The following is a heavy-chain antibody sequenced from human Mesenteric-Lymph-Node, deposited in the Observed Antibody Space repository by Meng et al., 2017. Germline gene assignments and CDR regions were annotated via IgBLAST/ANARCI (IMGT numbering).Heavy chain of an antibody. CDR2: TYYRSKWSS. V-gene: IGHV6-1*01. J-gene: IGHJ4*02. CDR3: ARKAVAVGTFDY. Sequence: SQTLSLTCAISGDSVSSNSAAWNWIRQSPSRGLEWLGRTYYRSKWSSDYAVSVRSRITINADTSKNQLSLQLNSVTPEDTAVYYCARKAVAVGTFDYWGQGTLVTVSS. CDR1: GDSVSSNSAA. D-gene: IGHD6-19*01.